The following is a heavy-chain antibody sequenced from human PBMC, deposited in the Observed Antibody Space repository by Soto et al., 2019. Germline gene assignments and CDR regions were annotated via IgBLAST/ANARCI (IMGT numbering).Heavy chain of an antibody. V-gene: IGHV1-2*02. CDR2: INPNGGGT. D-gene: IGHD3-10*01. CDR1: GYTFTAYY. J-gene: IGHJ4*02. CDR3: ARAVHTMIRGVRFCGDQ. Sequence: GASVKVSCKASGYTFTAYYIHWVRQAPGQGLEWMGWINPNGGGTKYAQKLQGRVTMTRDTSINTAYMELTRLTSDDTAVYYCARAVHTMIRGVRFCGDQWGQGXLVTVYS.